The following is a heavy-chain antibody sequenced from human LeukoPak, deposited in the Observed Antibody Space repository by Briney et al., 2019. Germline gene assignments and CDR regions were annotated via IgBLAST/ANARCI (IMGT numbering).Heavy chain of an antibody. D-gene: IGHD3-22*01. Sequence: PSETLSLTCTVSGGSISSYYWSWIRQPPGKGLEWIGYIYYSGSTNYNPSLKSRVTISVDTSKNQFSLKLSSVTAADTAVYYCARAGYYDSSGYYYVLDYWGQGTLVTVSS. V-gene: IGHV4-59*01. CDR1: GGSISSYY. CDR2: IYYSGST. CDR3: ARAGYYDSSGYYYVLDY. J-gene: IGHJ4*02.